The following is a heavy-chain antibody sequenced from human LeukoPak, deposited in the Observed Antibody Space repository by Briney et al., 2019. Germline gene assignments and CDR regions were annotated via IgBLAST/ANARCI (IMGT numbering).Heavy chain of an antibody. CDR2: ISAYNGNT. V-gene: IGHV1-18*01. D-gene: IGHD2-15*01. J-gene: IGHJ4*02. CDR3: AKEVPLGYCSGGSCPNYIDY. Sequence: ASVKVSCKASGYTFTSYGISWVRQAPGQGLEWMGWISAYNGNTNYAQKLQGRVTMTTDTSTSTAYMELRSLRSDDTAVYYCAKEVPLGYCSGGSCPNYIDYWGQGTLVTVSS. CDR1: GYTFTSYG.